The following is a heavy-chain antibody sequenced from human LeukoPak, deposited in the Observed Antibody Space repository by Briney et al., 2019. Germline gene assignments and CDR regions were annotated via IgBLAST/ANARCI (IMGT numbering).Heavy chain of an antibody. CDR3: TTVRSY. J-gene: IGHJ4*02. CDR1: GFTFSNTW. CDR2: IMTKTAGGAT. V-gene: IGHV3-15*01. Sequence: KAGGSLRLSCVASGFTFSNTWMNWVRQAPGKGLEWVGRIMTKTAGGATDYAAPVKGRFTISRDDSKNTVYLQMNSLNTEDTAVHYCTTVRSYWGQGTLVTVSS.